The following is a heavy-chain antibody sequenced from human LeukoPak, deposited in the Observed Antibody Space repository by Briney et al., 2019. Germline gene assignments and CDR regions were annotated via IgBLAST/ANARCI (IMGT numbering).Heavy chain of an antibody. D-gene: IGHD1-14*01. V-gene: IGHV4-59*01. CDR1: GGSISSYY. J-gene: IGHJ4*02. Sequence: SETLSLTCTVSGGSISSYYWSWVRQPPGKGLEWIGYISYSGSTNYNPSLRSRVTISVDTSKNQFSLKLSSVTAADTAVYYCAKDLTYGNFDYWGQGTLVTVSS. CDR3: AKDLTYGNFDY. CDR2: ISYSGST.